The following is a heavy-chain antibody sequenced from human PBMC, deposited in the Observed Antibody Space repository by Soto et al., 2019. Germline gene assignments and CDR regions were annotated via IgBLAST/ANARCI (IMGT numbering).Heavy chain of an antibody. CDR1: GGTFSSYT. CDR2: IIPILGIA. V-gene: IGHV1-69*04. J-gene: IGHJ3*02. D-gene: IGHD6-6*01. CDR3: ARDVLGLFNDAFDI. Sequence: ASVKVSCKASGGTFSSYTISWVRQAPGQGLEWMGRIIPILGIANYAQKFQGRVTITADKSTSTAYMELSSLRSEDTAVYYCARDVLGLFNDAFDIWGQGTMVTVSS.